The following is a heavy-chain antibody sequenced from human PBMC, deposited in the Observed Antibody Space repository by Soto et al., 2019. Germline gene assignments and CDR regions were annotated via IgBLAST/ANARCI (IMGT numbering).Heavy chain of an antibody. Sequence: GGSLRLSCAASGFTFSSYGMHWVRQAPGKGLEWVAVISYDGSNKYYADSVEGRFTISRDNSKNTLYLQMNSLRAEDTAVYYCAKDQAAAGTVPPGYYYYGMDVWGQGTTVTVSS. V-gene: IGHV3-30*18. CDR2: ISYDGSNK. D-gene: IGHD6-13*01. CDR1: GFTFSSYG. J-gene: IGHJ6*02. CDR3: AKDQAAAGTVPPGYYYYGMDV.